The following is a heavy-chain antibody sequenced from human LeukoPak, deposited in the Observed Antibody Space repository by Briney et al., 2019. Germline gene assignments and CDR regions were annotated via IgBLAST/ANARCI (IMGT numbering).Heavy chain of an antibody. V-gene: IGHV3-23*01. CDR2: ISGSSGNT. CDR3: ATALVGPTTPFDY. CDR1: GFTFNNYV. D-gene: IGHD1-26*01. Sequence: GGSLRLSCAASGFTFNNYVMTWVRQAPGKGLEWVSSISGSSGNTYYADSVKGRFTISRDNSKNTLYVQMNSLRAEDTALYYCATALVGPTTPFDYWGQGTLVTVSS. J-gene: IGHJ4*02.